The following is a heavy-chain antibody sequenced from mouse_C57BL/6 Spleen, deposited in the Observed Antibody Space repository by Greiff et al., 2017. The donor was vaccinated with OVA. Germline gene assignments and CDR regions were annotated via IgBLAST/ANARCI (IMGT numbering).Heavy chain of an antibody. J-gene: IGHJ3*01. D-gene: IGHD1-1*01. CDR2: INPSSGST. Sequence: VQLQQSGAELAKPGASVKLSCKASGYTFTSYWMHWVKQRPGQGLEWIGYINPSSGSTKYNQKLKDKATFTADKSSSTDYMQLSSLTEEDSAVYYCARSPDYYGSSEFAYWGQGTLVTVSA. V-gene: IGHV1-7*01. CDR1: GYTFTSYW. CDR3: ARSPDYYGSSEFAY.